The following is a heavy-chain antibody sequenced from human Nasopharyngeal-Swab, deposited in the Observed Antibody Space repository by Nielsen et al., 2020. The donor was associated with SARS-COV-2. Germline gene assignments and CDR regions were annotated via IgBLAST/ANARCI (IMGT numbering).Heavy chain of an antibody. D-gene: IGHD1-14*01. V-gene: IGHV3-30*18. CDR2: ISVDGRRK. J-gene: IGHJ4*02. Sequence: GGSLRLSCATSGLSFSSFGMHWVRQAPGKGLEWVAVISVDGRRKKLIDSVMGRFTISRDSSKNTIYLQMNSLKSEDTAVYYCANGPQGFDYWGQGTLVTVS. CDR1: GLSFSSFG. CDR3: ANGPQGFDY.